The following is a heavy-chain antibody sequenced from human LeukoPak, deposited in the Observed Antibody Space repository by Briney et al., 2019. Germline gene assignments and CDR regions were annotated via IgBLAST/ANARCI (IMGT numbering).Heavy chain of an antibody. CDR3: TRAARLGYCSSGSCYLN. CDR2: IRSKAYGGTT. CDR1: GFTFGDYA. Sequence: GGSLRLSCTASGFTFGDYAMSWVRQAPGKGLEWVGFIRSKAYGGTTEYAASVKGRFTISRDDSKSIAYLQMNSLKTEDTAVYYCTRAARLGYCSSGSCYLNWGQGTLVTVSS. V-gene: IGHV3-49*04. J-gene: IGHJ4*02. D-gene: IGHD2-15*01.